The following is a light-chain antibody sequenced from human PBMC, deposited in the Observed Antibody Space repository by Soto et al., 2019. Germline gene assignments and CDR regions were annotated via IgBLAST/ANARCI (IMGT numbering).Light chain of an antibody. CDR1: QSVLFSSNNKNY. CDR3: QQYYSIPRT. V-gene: IGKV4-1*01. Sequence: DIVMTQSPDSLAVSLGERATINCKSSQSVLFSSNNKNYLTWYQQKPGQPPKLLIYWASTRESGVPDRFSCSGSGTDFTLTISSLQAEDVAVYYCQQYYSIPRTFGQGTKVEIK. J-gene: IGKJ1*01. CDR2: WAS.